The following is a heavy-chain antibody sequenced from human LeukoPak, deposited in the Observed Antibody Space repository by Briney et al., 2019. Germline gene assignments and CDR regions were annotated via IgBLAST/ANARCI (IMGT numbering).Heavy chain of an antibody. V-gene: IGHV3-74*01. CDR3: ARDRGYVMDV. CDR2: INGDGSST. CDR1: RFTFSSYW. Sequence: GGSLRLSCTASRFTFSSYWMHWVRQAPGKGLVWVSRINGDGSSTSYADSVKGRFTISRDNAKNTLYLQMNSLRAEDTAVYYCARDRGYVMDVWGQGTTVTVSS. J-gene: IGHJ6*02. D-gene: IGHD5-24*01.